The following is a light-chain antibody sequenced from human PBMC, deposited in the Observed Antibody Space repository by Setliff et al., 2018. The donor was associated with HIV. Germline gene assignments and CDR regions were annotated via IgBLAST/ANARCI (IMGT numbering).Light chain of an antibody. J-gene: IGLJ1*01. V-gene: IGLV2-14*03. CDR3: SSYTSSSTRV. Sequence: QSALAQPASVSGSPGQSITISYTGTSSDVGGYNYVSWYQQHPGKAPKLMIYDVSYRPSGVSNRFSGSKSGNTASLTISGLQAEDEADYYCSSYTSSSTRVFGIGTRSPS. CDR2: DVS. CDR1: SSDVGGYNY.